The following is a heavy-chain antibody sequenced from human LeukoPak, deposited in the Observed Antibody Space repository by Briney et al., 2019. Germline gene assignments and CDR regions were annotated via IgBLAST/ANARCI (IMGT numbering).Heavy chain of an antibody. CDR3: ARVADYDIWSGYKNYFDY. D-gene: IGHD3-3*01. J-gene: IGHJ4*02. CDR2: INSDGSST. CDR1: GFTLSSYS. Sequence: GGSLRLTCVGSGFTLSSYSMNWVRQAPGKGLVWVSRINSDGSSTSYADSVKGRFTISRDNAKNTLYLQMNSLRAEDTAVYSGARVADYDIWSGYKNYFDYWGQGTLVTVSS. V-gene: IGHV3-74*01.